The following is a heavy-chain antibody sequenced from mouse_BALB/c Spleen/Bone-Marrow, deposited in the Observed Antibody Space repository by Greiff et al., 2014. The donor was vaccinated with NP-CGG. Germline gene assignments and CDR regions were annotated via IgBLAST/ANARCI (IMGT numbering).Heavy chain of an antibody. Sequence: VQLKESGGGLVKPGGSLKPSCAASGFTFSSYAMSWVRQTPEKRLEWVATISSGGSYTYYPDSVKGRFTISGDNAKNTLYLQMSSLRSEDTAMYYCARPRFAYWGQGTLVTVSA. CDR3: ARPRFAY. V-gene: IGHV5-9-3*01. CDR1: GFTFSSYA. J-gene: IGHJ3*01. CDR2: ISSGGSYT.